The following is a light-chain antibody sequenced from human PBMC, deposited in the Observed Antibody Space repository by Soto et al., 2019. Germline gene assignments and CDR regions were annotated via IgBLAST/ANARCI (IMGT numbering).Light chain of an antibody. CDR3: QQYYSTPET. Sequence: DIVMTQSPDSLAVSLGERATINCKSSQSVLYSSNNKNYLAWYQQKPGQPPKLLIYWASTRESGVPDRFGGSGSGTDFTPTISSLQAEDVAVYYCQQYYSTPETFGQGTKVEIK. CDR2: WAS. V-gene: IGKV4-1*01. J-gene: IGKJ1*01. CDR1: QSVLYSSNNKNY.